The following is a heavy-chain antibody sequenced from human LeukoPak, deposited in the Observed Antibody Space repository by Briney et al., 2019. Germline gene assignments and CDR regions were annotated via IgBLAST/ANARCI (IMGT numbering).Heavy chain of an antibody. V-gene: IGHV1-8*01. J-gene: IGHJ4*02. CDR1: GYTFTRYD. CDR3: ARVAPLRDYVEYYFDY. CDR2: MNPNSGNT. D-gene: IGHD4-17*01. Sequence: GASVKVSCKASGYTFTRYDINWVRQATGQGLEWMGWMNPNSGNTGYAQKFQGRVTMTMKTSISTAYMELSSLRSEDTAVYYCARVAPLRDYVEYYFDYWGQGTLVTVSS.